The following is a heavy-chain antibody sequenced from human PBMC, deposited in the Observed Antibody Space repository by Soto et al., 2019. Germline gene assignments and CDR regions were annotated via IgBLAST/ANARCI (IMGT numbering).Heavy chain of an antibody. J-gene: IGHJ4*02. V-gene: IGHV4-34*01. D-gene: IGHD2-15*01. CDR1: GGSFTTYY. CDR2: INHSGFT. Sequence: QVQLHQWGAGLLKPSETLSLTCAVYGGSFTTYYWSWIRQSPGKGLEWIGEINHSGFTNYNPSLESRVTTSVDTSKNQFSLKLRSVTAADRAIYYCARRYCSDSYCSYFDYWGRGTLVSVSS. CDR3: ARRYCSDSYCSYFDY.